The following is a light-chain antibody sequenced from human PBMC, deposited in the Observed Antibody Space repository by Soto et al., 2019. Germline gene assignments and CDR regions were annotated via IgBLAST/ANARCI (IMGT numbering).Light chain of an antibody. Sequence: QSVLTQLPSASGTPGQRVTISCSGSTPNIGSNVVDWFQQFPGTAPKLLIYSDNQRPSGVPDRFSGSRSGTSASLAISGLQSEDEADYYCASWDDSLSVWVFGGGTKLTVL. V-gene: IGLV1-44*01. J-gene: IGLJ3*02. CDR3: ASWDDSLSVWV. CDR1: TPNIGSNV. CDR2: SDN.